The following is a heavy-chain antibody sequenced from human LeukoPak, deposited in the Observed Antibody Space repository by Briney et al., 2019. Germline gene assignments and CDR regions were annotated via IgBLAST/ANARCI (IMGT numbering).Heavy chain of an antibody. V-gene: IGHV3-30*18. J-gene: IGHJ4*02. CDR3: AKAFVYDSSGYYYYLDY. Sequence: RRSLRLSCGASGFTFSSCGMHWVRQAPGKGLEWVASLSSDGRNENYADSVKGRFAISRDNSKNTLFLQMNSLRAEDTAVYHCAKAFVYDSSGYYYYLDYWGQGTLVTVSS. D-gene: IGHD3-22*01. CDR1: GFTFSSCG. CDR2: LSSDGRNE.